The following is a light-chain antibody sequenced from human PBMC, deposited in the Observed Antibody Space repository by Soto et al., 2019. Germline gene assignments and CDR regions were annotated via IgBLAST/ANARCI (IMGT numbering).Light chain of an antibody. CDR3: CSYAGTSTWV. Sequence: QSALTQPASVSGSPGQSITISCTGTSSDVGSYNLVSWYQHHPGTAPKLMIYEGSKRPSGISNRFSGSKSGNTASLTISGLQAEDEADYYCCSYAGTSTWVFGGGTKVTVL. J-gene: IGLJ3*02. CDR2: EGS. CDR1: SSDVGSYNL. V-gene: IGLV2-23*01.